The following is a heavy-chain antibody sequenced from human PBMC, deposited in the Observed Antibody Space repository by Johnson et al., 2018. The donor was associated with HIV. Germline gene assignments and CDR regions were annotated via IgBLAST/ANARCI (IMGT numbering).Heavy chain of an antibody. CDR1: GFTFSTSW. V-gene: IGHV3-7*02. Sequence: MQLVESGGGLVQPGGSLRLSCAGSGFTFSTSWMNWVRQAPGKGLEWVANIKEDGSEKYYVDSVKGRFTISRDNAKNSLYLQMNSLRAEDTAVYYCASRTGWDAFDIWGQGTMVTVSS. J-gene: IGHJ3*02. D-gene: IGHD7-27*01. CDR3: ASRTGWDAFDI. CDR2: IKEDGSEK.